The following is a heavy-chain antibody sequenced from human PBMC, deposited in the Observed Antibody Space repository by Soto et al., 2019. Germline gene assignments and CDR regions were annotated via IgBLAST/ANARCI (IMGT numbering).Heavy chain of an antibody. J-gene: IGHJ4*02. CDR1: GGTFSSYA. Sequence: SVKVSCKASGGTFSSYAISWVRQAPGQGLEWMGGIIPIFGTANYAQKFQGRVRITEDESTSTAYRDRRSLRSEDTAGYYCARRERASFTSQTFDYRGQGTLVPVSS. CDR2: IIPIFGTA. D-gene: IGHD1-26*01. CDR3: ARRERASFTSQTFDY. V-gene: IGHV1-69*13.